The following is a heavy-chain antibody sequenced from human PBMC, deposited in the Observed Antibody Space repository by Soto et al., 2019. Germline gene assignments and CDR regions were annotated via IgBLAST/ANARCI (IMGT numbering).Heavy chain of an antibody. Sequence: ASVEVSCKASGYTFDCRSMCWARQAPRQGLEWMGWINPNSGGTNYAQKFQGWVTMTRDTSISPAYRELSRRRSDAPAVFFFPRERWKRWRGHGLAFRGKRSSV. CDR2: INPNSGGT. CDR1: GYTFDCRS. V-gene: IGHV1-2*04. D-gene: IGHD2-15*01. J-gene: IGHJ6*04. CDR3: PRERWKRWRGHGLAF.